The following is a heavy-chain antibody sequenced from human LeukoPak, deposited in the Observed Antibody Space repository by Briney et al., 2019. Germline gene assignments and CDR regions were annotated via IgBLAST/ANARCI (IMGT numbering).Heavy chain of an antibody. D-gene: IGHD3-3*01. Sequence: SQTLFLTCTVSGGSISSGGYYWSWIRQHPGKGLEWIGYIYYSGSTYHNPSLKSRVTISVDTSKNQFSLKLSSVTAADTAVYYCARFWSGYYTNWFDPWGQGTLVTVSS. CDR3: ARFWSGYYTNWFDP. J-gene: IGHJ5*02. V-gene: IGHV4-31*03. CDR2: IYYSGST. CDR1: GGSISSGGYY.